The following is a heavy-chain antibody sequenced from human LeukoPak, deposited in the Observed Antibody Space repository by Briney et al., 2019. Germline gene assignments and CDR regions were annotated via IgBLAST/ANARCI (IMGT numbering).Heavy chain of an antibody. D-gene: IGHD3-10*01. CDR2: ISYDGSNK. CDR1: GFTFSSYG. J-gene: IGHJ4*02. CDR3: AKWFGESL. Sequence: GGSLRLSCAASGFTFSSYGMHWVRQAPGKGLEWVAVISYDGSNKYYADSVKGRFTISRDNSKNTLYLQMNSLRAEDTAVYYCAKWFGESLWGQGTLVTVSS. V-gene: IGHV3-30*18.